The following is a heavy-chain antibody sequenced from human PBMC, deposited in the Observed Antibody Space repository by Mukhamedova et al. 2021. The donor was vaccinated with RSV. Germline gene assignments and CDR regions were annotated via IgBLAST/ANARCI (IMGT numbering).Heavy chain of an antibody. CDR2: IKSKTDGGTT. V-gene: IGHV3-15*01. Sequence: APGKGLEWVGRIKSKTDGGTTDYAAPVKGRFTISRDDSKNTLYLQMNSLKTEDTAVYYCTTGSPNCSSTSCPIDYCGQATLVT. D-gene: IGHD2-2*01. J-gene: IGHJ4*02. CDR3: TTGSPNCSSTSCPIDY.